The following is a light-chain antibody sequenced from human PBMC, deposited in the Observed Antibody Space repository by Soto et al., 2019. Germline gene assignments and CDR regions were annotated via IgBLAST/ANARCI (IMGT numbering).Light chain of an antibody. J-gene: IGLJ1*01. CDR3: QSYDSSLSGYV. CDR2: GNS. CDR1: SSNIGAGYD. V-gene: IGLV1-40*01. Sequence: QSVLTQPPSLSGAPGQRVTISCTGSSSNIGAGYDVHWYQQLPETAPKLLIYGNSNRPSGVPDRFSGSKSGTSASLAITGLQAEDEADYYCQSYDSSLSGYVFGTGTKLTVL.